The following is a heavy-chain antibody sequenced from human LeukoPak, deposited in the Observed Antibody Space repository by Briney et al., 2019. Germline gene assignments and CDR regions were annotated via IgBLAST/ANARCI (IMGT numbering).Heavy chain of an antibody. J-gene: IGHJ3*02. Sequence: GASMKVSCKASGFTFTSYGFSWVRQAPGQGLEWMGWVSANNGNTIYAQKLQGRVTMTTDTSTSTAYMELRSLRSDDTAVYYCAREDLGYCSSTSCYGDAFDIWGQGTMVTVSS. D-gene: IGHD2-2*01. V-gene: IGHV1-18*01. CDR1: GFTFTSYG. CDR3: AREDLGYCSSTSCYGDAFDI. CDR2: VSANNGNT.